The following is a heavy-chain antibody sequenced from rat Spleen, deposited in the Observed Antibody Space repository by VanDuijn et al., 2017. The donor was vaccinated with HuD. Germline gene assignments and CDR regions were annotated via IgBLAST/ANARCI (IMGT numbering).Heavy chain of an antibody. D-gene: IGHD5-1*01. CDR1: GFTFSNSY. CDR2: ISTGGGHT. J-gene: IGHJ1*01. V-gene: IGHV5-25*01. Sequence: EVQLVESGGGLVQPGRSMKLSCAASGFTFSNSYMAWVRQAPTKGLEWVASISTGGGHTYYRDPVKGRFTIPRNNAKSTLYLQMESPRSEAKATYYCARRQLGSYWYFDFWGPGTMVTVSS. CDR3: ARRQLGSYWYFDF.